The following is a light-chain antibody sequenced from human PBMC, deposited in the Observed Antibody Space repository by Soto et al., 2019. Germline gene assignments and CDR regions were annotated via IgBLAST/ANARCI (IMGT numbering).Light chain of an antibody. J-gene: IGLJ3*02. Sequence: QSVLTQPASVSGSPGQSITISCTGTSSDLGGYNYVSWYQQHPGKAPKLMIYEVSNRPSGVSNRFSGSKSGNTASLTISGLQAEDEADYYCSSYTNNNTRVFGGGTKLTVL. CDR2: EVS. CDR3: SSYTNNNTRV. CDR1: SSDLGGYNY. V-gene: IGLV2-14*01.